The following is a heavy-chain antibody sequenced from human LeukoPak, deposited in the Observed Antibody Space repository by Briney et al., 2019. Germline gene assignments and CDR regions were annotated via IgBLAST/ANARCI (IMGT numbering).Heavy chain of an antibody. J-gene: IGHJ4*02. CDR3: ARGVLLWLGELSHFDY. CDR1: GYTFTSYA. Sequence: ASVKVSCKASGYTFTSYAMNWVRQAPGQGLEWMGWINTNTGNPMYAQGFTGRFVFSLGTSVSTAYLQISSLKAEDTAVYYCARGVLLWLGELSHFDYWGQGTLVTVSS. CDR2: INTNTGNP. V-gene: IGHV7-4-1*02. D-gene: IGHD3-10*01.